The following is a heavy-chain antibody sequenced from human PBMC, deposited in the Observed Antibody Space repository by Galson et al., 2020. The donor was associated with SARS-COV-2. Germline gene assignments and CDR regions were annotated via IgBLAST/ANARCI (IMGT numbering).Heavy chain of an antibody. CDR1: GFTFDDYA. V-gene: IGHV3-9*01. CDR3: AKDITPIIAAAGHFDY. D-gene: IGHD6-13*01. CDR2: ISWNSGSI. Sequence: SLRLSFAASGFTFDDYAMHWVRQAPGKGLEWVSGISWNSGSIGYADSVKGRFTISRDNAKNSLYLQMNSLRAEDTALYYCAKDITPIIAAAGHFDYWGQGTLVTVSS. J-gene: IGHJ4*02.